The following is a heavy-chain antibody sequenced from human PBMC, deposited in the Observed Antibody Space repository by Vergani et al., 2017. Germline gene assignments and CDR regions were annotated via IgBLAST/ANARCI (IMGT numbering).Heavy chain of an antibody. CDR1: GFPFSGYN. CDR3: VRDRGLCAGGRCYTEAWDY. CDR2: ISFDGTNE. J-gene: IGHJ4*02. D-gene: IGHD2-2*02. V-gene: IGHV3-30*03. Sequence: VKLVESGGDLVQPGGSLRLSCAASGFPFSGYNMNWVRQAPGKGLEWVVGISFDGTNEYYPDLVKGRFTISRDIAKNTLYLQVRSLRLEDTGVYHCVRDRGLCAGGRCYTEAWDYWGQGTPVTVSS.